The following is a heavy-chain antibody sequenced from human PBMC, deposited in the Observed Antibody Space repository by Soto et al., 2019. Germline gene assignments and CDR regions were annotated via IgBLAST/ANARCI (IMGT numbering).Heavy chain of an antibody. J-gene: IGHJ4*02. CDR3: ARASVGIVVVTAWAYFDY. CDR1: GGSISRGDYY. CDR2: IYYSGST. D-gene: IGHD2-21*02. V-gene: IGHV4-30-4*01. Sequence: SETLSLTCTVSGGSISRGDYYWSWIRQPPGKGLEWIGYIYYSGSTYYNPSLKSRVTISVDTSKNQFSLKLSSVTAADTAVYYCARASVGIVVVTAWAYFDYWGQGTLVTVSS.